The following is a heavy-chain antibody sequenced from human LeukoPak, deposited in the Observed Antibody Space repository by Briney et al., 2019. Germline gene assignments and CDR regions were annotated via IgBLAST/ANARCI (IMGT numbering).Heavy chain of an antibody. CDR1: GFTFSNYA. D-gene: IGHD3-10*02. J-gene: IGHJ6*04. V-gene: IGHV3-48*03. CDR3: AELGITMIGGV. CDR2: ISSSGSTI. Sequence: GGSLRLSCAASGFTFSNYAMNWVRQAPGKGLEWVSYISSSGSTIYYADSVKGRFTIPRDNAKNSLYLQMNSLRAEDTAVYYCAELGITMIGGVWGKGTTVTISS.